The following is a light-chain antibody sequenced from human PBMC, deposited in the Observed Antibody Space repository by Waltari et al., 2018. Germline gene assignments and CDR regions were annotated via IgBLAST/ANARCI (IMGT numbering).Light chain of an antibody. CDR2: RND. CDR1: SSNIGINS. Sequence: QSVLTQPPSASGTPGQRVTISCSGSSSNIGINSVNWYQHLPGTAPKLLLFRNDRRPSGVPDRFSGSKSGTSASLAISGLQSEDEADYYCAAWDDSLKGRVFGGGTKLTVL. J-gene: IGLJ2*01. V-gene: IGLV1-44*01. CDR3: AAWDDSLKGRV.